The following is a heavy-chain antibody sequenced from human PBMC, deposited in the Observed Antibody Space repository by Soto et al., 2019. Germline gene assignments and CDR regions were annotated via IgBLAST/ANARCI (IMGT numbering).Heavy chain of an antibody. CDR2: ISYDGSNK. J-gene: IGHJ4*02. CDR3: ARYSGTYLGPIDY. V-gene: IGHV3-30*03. Sequence: QVQLVESGGGVVQPGRSLRLSCAASGFTFSHYGIHWVRQAPGKGLEWLAVISYDGSNKHYADSVKGRFTVSRDNSKNTLYLQMNTLRAEDTAVYFYARYSGTYLGPIDYWGQGTLVTVSS. D-gene: IGHD1-26*01. CDR1: GFTFSHYG.